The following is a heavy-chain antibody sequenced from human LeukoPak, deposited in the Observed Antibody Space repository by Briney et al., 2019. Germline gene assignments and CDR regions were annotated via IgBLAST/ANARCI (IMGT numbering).Heavy chain of an antibody. V-gene: IGHV4-39*07. D-gene: IGHD3-16*01. CDR2: IDSGGRI. CDR1: GFTFSSYE. J-gene: IGHJ3*02. CDR3: TRAPWAYGNYVHAFDI. Sequence: PGGSLRLSCAASGFTFSSYEMNWVRQPPGKGLEWIGSIDSGGRIYYNPSLNSRVTISVDTSNNHLSLRVTSVTAADTAVYYCTRAPWAYGNYVHAFDIWGQGTMVTVSS.